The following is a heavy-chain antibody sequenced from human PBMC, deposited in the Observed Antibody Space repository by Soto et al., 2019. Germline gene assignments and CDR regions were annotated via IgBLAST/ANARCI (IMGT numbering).Heavy chain of an antibody. J-gene: IGHJ5*02. D-gene: IGHD1-26*01. Sequence: SETLSLTCIVSGASISTGGYSWSWIRQPPGKGPEGIGYIYESGRTYYKLSLKSRASISMDKSRNQFSVRLTSVTAADTAVYFCARGDRYSGSFSDYFDPWGQGTLVTVS. V-gene: IGHV4-30-2*01. CDR2: IYESGRT. CDR3: ARGDRYSGSFSDYFDP. CDR1: GASISTGGYS.